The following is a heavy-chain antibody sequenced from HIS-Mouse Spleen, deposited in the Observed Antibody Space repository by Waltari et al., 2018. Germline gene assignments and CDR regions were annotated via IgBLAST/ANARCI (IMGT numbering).Heavy chain of an antibody. D-gene: IGHD6-13*01. J-gene: IGHJ2*01. CDR1: GGSISSSSYY. CDR3: AREIPYSSSWYDWYFDL. V-gene: IGHV4-39*07. Sequence: QLQLQESGPGLVKPSETLSLTCTVSGGSISSSSYYWGWIRQPPGKGLGWMGSIYYSGSTYSNPSLKSRVTISVDTSKNQFSMKLSSVTAADTAVYYCAREIPYSSSWYDWYFDLWGRGTLVTVSS. CDR2: IYYSGST.